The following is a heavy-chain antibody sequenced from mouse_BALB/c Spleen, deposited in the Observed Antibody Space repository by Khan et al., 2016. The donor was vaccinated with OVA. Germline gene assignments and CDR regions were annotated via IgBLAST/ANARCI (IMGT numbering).Heavy chain of an antibody. V-gene: IGHV1-4*01. CDR2: INPSSGYT. D-gene: IGHD3-2*02. Sequence: QIQLVQSGAELARLGASVKMSCNASGSTFTSYTMHWVKQRPGQGLEWIGYINPSSGYTKYNQKFKDKATLTADKSSSTAYMQLSSLTSEDSAVYYCAKTQEKWGQGTTLTVSS. CDR3: AKTQEK. J-gene: IGHJ2*01. CDR1: GSTFTSYT.